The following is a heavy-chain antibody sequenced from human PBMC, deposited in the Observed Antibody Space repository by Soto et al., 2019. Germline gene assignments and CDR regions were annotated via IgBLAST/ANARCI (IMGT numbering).Heavy chain of an antibody. CDR1: GFAFDVYA. CDR3: AKDSGATVTTYAS. J-gene: IGHJ5*02. D-gene: IGHD4-17*01. CDR2: ISWNSDSI. V-gene: IGHV3-9*01. Sequence: EVQLVESGGGLVQPGKSLRLSCAATGFAFDVYAMHWVRQAPGKGLEWVSGISWNSDSIGYADSVKGRFTISRDNAKKSLYLQMNSLTAEDTALYYCAKDSGATVTTYASWGQGTLVTVSS.